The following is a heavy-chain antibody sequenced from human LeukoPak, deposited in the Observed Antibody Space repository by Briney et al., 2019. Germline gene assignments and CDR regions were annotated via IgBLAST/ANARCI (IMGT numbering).Heavy chain of an antibody. Sequence: SVKVSCKASGGTFSSYAISWVRQAPGQGLEWMGGIIPILGTANYAQKFQGRVTITADESTSTAYMELSSLRSEDTAVYYCARDEYYGSAYGYWGQGTLVTVSS. CDR2: IIPILGTA. D-gene: IGHD3-10*01. V-gene: IGHV1-69*13. J-gene: IGHJ4*02. CDR1: GGTFSSYA. CDR3: ARDEYYGSAYGY.